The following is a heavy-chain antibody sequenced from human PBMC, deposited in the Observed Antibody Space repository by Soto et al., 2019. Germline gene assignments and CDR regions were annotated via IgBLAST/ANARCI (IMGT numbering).Heavy chain of an antibody. CDR2: ISAYNGNT. V-gene: IGHV1-18*01. CDR1: GYTFTRNG. CDR3: ARDQYYDSSGYYYPFDY. D-gene: IGHD3-22*01. J-gene: IGHJ4*02. Sequence: ASVKVSCKTSGYTFTRNGISWERQGPGQGLEWMGWISAYNGNTNYAQKLQGRVTMTTDTSTSTAYMELRSLRSDDTAVYYCARDQYYDSSGYYYPFDYWGQGTLVTVSS.